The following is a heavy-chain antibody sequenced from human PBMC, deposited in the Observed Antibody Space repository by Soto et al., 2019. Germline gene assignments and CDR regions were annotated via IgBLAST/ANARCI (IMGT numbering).Heavy chain of an antibody. V-gene: IGHV4-39*01. CDR2: IYYSGST. CDR1: SIDMKC. J-gene: IGHJ4*02. CDR3: ARQPNPAVCIL. Sequence: SIDMKCVGWIRQPPGKGLEWIGSIYYSGSTYYNPSLKSRVTISVDTSKNQFSLKLSSVTAADTAVYYWARQPNPAVCILRGQRTLVTGS. D-gene: IGHD3-16*01.